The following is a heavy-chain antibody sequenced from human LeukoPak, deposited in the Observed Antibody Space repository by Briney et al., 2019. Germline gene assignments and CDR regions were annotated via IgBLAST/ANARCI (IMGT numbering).Heavy chain of an antibody. V-gene: IGHV3-23*01. J-gene: IGHJ5*02. CDR1: GFTFSSYA. Sequence: GGSLRLSCAASGFTFSSYAMSWVRQAPGRGLQWVSAIRGRGGRTYYADSVTGRITISRDISKSQLYLQMNSLRAEDAAVYYCAKVGSYYATNWFDPWGQGTLVTVSS. CDR3: AKVGSYYATNWFDP. CDR2: IRGRGGRT. D-gene: IGHD1-26*01.